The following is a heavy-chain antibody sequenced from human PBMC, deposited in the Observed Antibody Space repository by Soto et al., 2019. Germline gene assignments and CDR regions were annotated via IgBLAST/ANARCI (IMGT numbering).Heavy chain of an antibody. CDR1: VCTFTSYE. V-gene: IGHV1-18*04. CDR2: ISAYNGNT. D-gene: IGHD1-26*01. CDR3: ARASGSYRDFDY. J-gene: IGHJ4*02. Sequence: GKVACTCTVCTFTSYEIRWVRQALGQGLEWMGLISAYNGNTNYAQKLQGRVTMTTDTSTSTAYMELRSMRSDDTAVYYCARASGSYRDFDYWGQGTLVTVSS.